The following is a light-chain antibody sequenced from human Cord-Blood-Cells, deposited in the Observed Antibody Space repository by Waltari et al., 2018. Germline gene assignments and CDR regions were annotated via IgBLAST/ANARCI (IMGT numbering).Light chain of an antibody. J-gene: IGLJ1*01. CDR2: EGS. Sequence: QSALTQPASVSGSPGQSITISCTGTSSDVGSYNLVSWYQQHPGKAPKLMIYEGSKRPSGVSNRLSVSKSGNTASLTIAGLQAEDEADYYCCSYAGSSTFDVFGTGTKVTVL. CDR1: SSDVGSYNL. V-gene: IGLV2-23*03. CDR3: CSYAGSSTFDV.